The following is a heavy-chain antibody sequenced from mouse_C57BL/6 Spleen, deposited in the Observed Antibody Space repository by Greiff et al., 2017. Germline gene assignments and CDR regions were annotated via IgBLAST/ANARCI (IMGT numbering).Heavy chain of an antibody. J-gene: IGHJ2*01. D-gene: IGHD1-1*01. Sequence: QVQLQQPGAELVKPGASVKVSCKASGYTFTSYWMHWVKQRPGQGLEWIGRIHPSDSATNYNQKFKGKATLTVDKSSSTAYMQLSSLTSDDSAVYYCAIYYYGSSYFDYWGQGTTLTVSS. CDR2: IHPSDSAT. CDR3: AIYYYGSSYFDY. V-gene: IGHV1-74*01. CDR1: GYTFTSYW.